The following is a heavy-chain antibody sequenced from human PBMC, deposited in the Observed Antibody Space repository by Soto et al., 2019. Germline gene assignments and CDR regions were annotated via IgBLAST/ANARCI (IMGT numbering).Heavy chain of an antibody. CDR2: IKSRGGGGTT. J-gene: IGHJ4*02. CDR3: KWMTTVKTMGY. D-gene: IGHD4-17*01. Sequence: GGSLRLSCAASGFTFSDAWMSWVRQAPGKGLEWVGRIKSRGGGGTTDYAAPVNGRFTISRDDLENTIYLQMNSLKTEDTAVYSCKWMTTVKTMGYWGQGTLVTVSS. CDR1: GFTFSDAW. V-gene: IGHV3-15*01.